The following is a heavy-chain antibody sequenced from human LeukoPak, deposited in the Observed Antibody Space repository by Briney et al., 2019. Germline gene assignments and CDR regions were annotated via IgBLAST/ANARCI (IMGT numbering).Heavy chain of an antibody. J-gene: IGHJ5*02. D-gene: IGHD6-13*01. CDR1: GFTFSGSA. CDR2: IRSKANSYAT. CDR3: TRHPKYSSSWTNRENWFDP. V-gene: IGHV3-73*01. Sequence: PGGSLRLSCAASGFTFSGSAMHWVRQASGKGLEWVGRIRSKANSYATAYAASVKGRFTISRDDSKNTAYLQMNSLKTEDTAVYYCTRHPKYSSSWTNRENWFDPWGQGTLVTVSS.